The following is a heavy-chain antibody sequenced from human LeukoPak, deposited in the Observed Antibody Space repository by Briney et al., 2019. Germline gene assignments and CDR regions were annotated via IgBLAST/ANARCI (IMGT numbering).Heavy chain of an antibody. CDR1: GFTFSNYW. CDR3: PRSPLYGMDV. CDR2: IKQDGSEK. J-gene: IGHJ6*02. Sequence: GGSLRLSCVGSGFTFSNYWMTWVRQAPGKGLEWVANIKQDGSEKYYGDSEKGRFTISRDNAKNSLYLQMNSLRVEDTAVYYCPRSPLYGMDVWGQGTTVTVAS. V-gene: IGHV3-7*01.